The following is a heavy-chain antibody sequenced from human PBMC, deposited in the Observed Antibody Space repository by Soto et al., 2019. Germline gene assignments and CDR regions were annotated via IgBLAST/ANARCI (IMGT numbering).Heavy chain of an antibody. D-gene: IGHD3-16*01. CDR2: ISGSGSYI. J-gene: IGHJ4*02. Sequence: EVQLVESGGGLVKPGGSLRLSCAASGFTFSSYSMNWVRQAPGKGLEWVSCISGSGSYIYYADSVRGRFTISRDNAKNSVYLQMNSVRAEDTAGYYCARAGYDYIWESFTNWGQATLVVVSS. CDR3: ARAGYDYIWESFTN. V-gene: IGHV3-21*01. CDR1: GFTFSSYS.